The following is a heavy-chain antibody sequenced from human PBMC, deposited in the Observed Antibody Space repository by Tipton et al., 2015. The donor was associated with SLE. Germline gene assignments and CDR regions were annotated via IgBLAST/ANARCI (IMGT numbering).Heavy chain of an antibody. D-gene: IGHD3-3*01. Sequence: TLSLTCTVSGGSFSGYYWSWIRQPPGKGLEWIGEINHSGSTYTNPSLKSRVTISIDSSKNQFSLNLSSVTAADTAVYYCVGTPRITIFGVIPPGYVDVWGKGSTVTVSS. CDR1: GGSFSGYY. V-gene: IGHV4-34*01. CDR3: VGTPRITIFGVIPPGYVDV. J-gene: IGHJ6*03. CDR2: INHSGST.